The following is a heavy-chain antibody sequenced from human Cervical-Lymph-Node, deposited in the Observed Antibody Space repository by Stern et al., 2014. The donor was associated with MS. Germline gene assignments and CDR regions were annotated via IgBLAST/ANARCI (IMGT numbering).Heavy chain of an antibody. Sequence: QVQLQESGPGLVRPSQALSLTCAISGDDVSSKTAAWNWIRQSPLRGLEWLGRTYYRSKWLNDYALSLRGRIIINADRSTNQFSLQLNYVTPDDTAVYYCARDGSMGLDALDIWGKGTKVIVSS. CDR1: GDDVSSKTAA. CDR3: ARDGSMGLDALDI. V-gene: IGHV6-1*01. D-gene: IGHD1-26*01. CDR2: TYYRSKWLN. J-gene: IGHJ3*02.